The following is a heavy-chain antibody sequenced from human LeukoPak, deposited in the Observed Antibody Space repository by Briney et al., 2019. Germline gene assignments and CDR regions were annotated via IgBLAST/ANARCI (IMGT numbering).Heavy chain of an antibody. CDR2: ISSGSDTI. V-gene: IGHV3-48*01. J-gene: IGHJ6*03. D-gene: IGHD3-22*01. CDR3: ARSYDHTGSHFYYYMDV. Sequence: GRSLRLSCAASGFTFNSYTMNWVRQAPGQGLEWVSFISSGSDTIYYADSVKGRFTISRDNAKNSLSLQMNSLSAEDTAVYFCARSYDHTGSHFYYYMDVWDKGTTVTVSS. CDR1: GFTFNSYT.